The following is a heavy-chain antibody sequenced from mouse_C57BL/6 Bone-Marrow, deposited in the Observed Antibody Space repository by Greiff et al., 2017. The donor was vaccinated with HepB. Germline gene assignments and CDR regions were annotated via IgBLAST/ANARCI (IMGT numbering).Heavy chain of an antibody. Sequence: VQLKQSGGGLVQPGESLKLSCESNEYEFPSHDMSWVRKTPEKRLELVAAINSDGGSTYYPDTMERRFIISRDNTKKTLYLQMSSLRSEDTALYYCARHSYSNYERVWFAYWGQGTLVTVSA. J-gene: IGHJ3*01. CDR1: EYEFPSHD. CDR3: ARHSYSNYERVWFAY. D-gene: IGHD2-5*01. CDR2: INSDGGST. V-gene: IGHV5-2*01.